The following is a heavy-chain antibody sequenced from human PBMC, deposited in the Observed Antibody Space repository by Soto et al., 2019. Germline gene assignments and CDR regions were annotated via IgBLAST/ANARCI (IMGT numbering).Heavy chain of an antibody. D-gene: IGHD3-9*01. CDR2: IWYDGSNK. CDR1: GFTFSSYG. J-gene: IGHJ4*02. Sequence: QVQLVESGGGVVQPGRSLRLSCAASGFTFSSYGMHWVRQAPGKGLEWVAVIWYDGSNKYYADSVKGRFTISRDNSKNTLYLQMTSLRAEYTAVYYCARLNIDWYFSGAFALAYWRQGTLVTVSS. V-gene: IGHV3-33*01. CDR3: ARLNIDWYFSGAFALAY.